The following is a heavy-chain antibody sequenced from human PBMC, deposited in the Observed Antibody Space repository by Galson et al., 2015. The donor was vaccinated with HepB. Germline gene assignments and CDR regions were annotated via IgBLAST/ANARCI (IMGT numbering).Heavy chain of an antibody. V-gene: IGHV3-30*03. J-gene: IGHJ3*02. CDR1: GFTFSSYG. CDR3: ARGCWFGEFFCAFDI. CDR2: ISYDGSNK. D-gene: IGHD3-10*01. Sequence: SLRLSCAASGFTFSSYGMHWVRQAPGKGLEWVAVISYDGSNKYYADSVKGRFTISRDNSKNTLYLQMNSLRAEDTAVYYCARGCWFGEFFCAFDIWGQGTMVTVSS.